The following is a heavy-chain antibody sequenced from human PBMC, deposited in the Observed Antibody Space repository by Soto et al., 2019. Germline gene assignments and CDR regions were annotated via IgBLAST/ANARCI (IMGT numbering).Heavy chain of an antibody. CDR2: IFGDDDK. CDR1: GFSLTRNGVG. V-gene: IGHV2-5*02. Sequence: QITLKESGPTLVSPTQTLTLTCTFSGFSLTRNGVGVGWIRQPPGKALEWLALIFGDDDKRYSPSLRNRLTITKDTSKNQVVLTMIAMDPEDTATYYCAHRGMYFYFGSCGQGTLVTVSS. CDR3: AHRGMYFYFGS. J-gene: IGHJ4*02. D-gene: IGHD3-16*01.